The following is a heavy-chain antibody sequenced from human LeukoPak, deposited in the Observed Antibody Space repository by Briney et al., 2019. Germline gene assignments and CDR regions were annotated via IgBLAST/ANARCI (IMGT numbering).Heavy chain of an antibody. Sequence: GGSLRLSCAASGFTFSSYSMNWVRQAPGKGLGWVSSISSSSSYIYYADSVKGRFTISRDNAKNSLYLQMNSLRAEDTAVYYCAREWIDEWELPYFDYWGQGTLVTVSS. J-gene: IGHJ4*02. CDR2: ISSSSSYI. CDR3: AREWIDEWELPYFDY. V-gene: IGHV3-21*01. CDR1: GFTFSSYS. D-gene: IGHD1-26*01.